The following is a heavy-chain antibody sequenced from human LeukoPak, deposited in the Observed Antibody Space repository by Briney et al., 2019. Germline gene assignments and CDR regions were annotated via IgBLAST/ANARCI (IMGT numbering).Heavy chain of an antibody. CDR3: ARGAYGDYVLYYYYMDV. CDR2: ILPIFGTA. J-gene: IGHJ6*03. V-gene: IGHV1-69*05. CDR1: GGTFSSYA. Sequence: GASVKVSCTASGGTFSSYAISWVRQAPGQGLEWMGGILPIFGTANYAQKFQGRVTITTDESTSTAYMELSSLRSEDTAVYYCARGAYGDYVLYYYYMDVWGKGTTVTVSS. D-gene: IGHD4-17*01.